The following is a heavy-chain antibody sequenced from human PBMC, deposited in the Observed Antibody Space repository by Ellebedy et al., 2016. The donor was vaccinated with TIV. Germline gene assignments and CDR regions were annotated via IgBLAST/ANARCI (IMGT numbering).Heavy chain of an antibody. D-gene: IGHD3-22*01. V-gene: IGHV1-18*01. Sequence: AASVKVSCKTSGYTFTSYGFSWVRQAPGQGREWVGWISAYNGDTNYAQKLQGRVTLTADTSTTTAYMELRSLSSDDTAVYYCARQTPLAHSSPGTFDIWGQGTMVTVSS. CDR3: ARQTPLAHSSPGTFDI. J-gene: IGHJ3*02. CDR1: GYTFTSYG. CDR2: ISAYNGDT.